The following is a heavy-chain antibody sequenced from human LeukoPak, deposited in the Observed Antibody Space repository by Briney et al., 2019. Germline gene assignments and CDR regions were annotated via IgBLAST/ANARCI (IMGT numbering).Heavy chain of an antibody. CDR1: GYTFTSCD. CDR2: MNPNSGNT. Sequence: ASVKVSCKASGYTFTSCDINWVRQATGQGLEWMGWMNPNSGNTGYAQKFQGRVTMTRDTSTSTVYMELSSLRSEDTAVYYCARALEETYYYGSGSQNWFDPWGQGTLVTVSS. V-gene: IGHV1-8*01. CDR3: ARALEETYYYGSGSQNWFDP. D-gene: IGHD3-10*01. J-gene: IGHJ5*02.